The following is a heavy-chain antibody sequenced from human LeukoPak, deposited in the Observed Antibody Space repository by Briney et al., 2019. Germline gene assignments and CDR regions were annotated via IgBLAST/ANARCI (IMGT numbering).Heavy chain of an antibody. Sequence: ASVKVSCKASGYTFTSYDINWVRQATGQGLEWMGWMNPNSGNTGYAQKFQGRVTMTRNTSISTAYMELRSLRSDDTAVYYCARDADILTGYPNWFDPWGQGTLVTVSS. V-gene: IGHV1-8*01. J-gene: IGHJ5*02. D-gene: IGHD3-9*01. CDR2: MNPNSGNT. CDR3: ARDADILTGYPNWFDP. CDR1: GYTFTSYD.